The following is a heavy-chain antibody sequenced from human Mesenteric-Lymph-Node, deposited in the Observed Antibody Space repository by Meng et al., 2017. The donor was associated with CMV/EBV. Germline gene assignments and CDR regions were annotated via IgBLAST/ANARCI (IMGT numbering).Heavy chain of an antibody. CDR2: MNPKNGNT. D-gene: IGHD1-26*01. Sequence: ASVKVSCKASGYTFNSYDINWVRQATGQGLEWMGWMNPKNGNTGYAQKFQGRVTMTRNTSISTAYMELSSLRSEDTAVYYCAKVDTVGATVVAYGMDVWGQGTPVTVSS. CDR3: AKVDTVGATVVAYGMDV. V-gene: IGHV1-8*01. CDR1: GYTFNSYD. J-gene: IGHJ6*02.